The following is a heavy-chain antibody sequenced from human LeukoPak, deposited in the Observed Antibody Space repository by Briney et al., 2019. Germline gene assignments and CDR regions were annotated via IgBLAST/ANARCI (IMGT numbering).Heavy chain of an antibody. CDR2: IYYSGST. CDR3: ARDAGQIAAAGAFDI. V-gene: IGHV4-59*01. J-gene: IGHJ3*02. Sequence: SETLSLTCTVSGGSISSYYWSWIRQPPGKGLEWIGYIYYSGSTNYNPSLKSRVTISVDTSKNQFSLKLSSVTAADTAVYYCARDAGQIAAAGAFDIWGQGTVVTVSS. D-gene: IGHD6-13*01. CDR1: GGSISSYY.